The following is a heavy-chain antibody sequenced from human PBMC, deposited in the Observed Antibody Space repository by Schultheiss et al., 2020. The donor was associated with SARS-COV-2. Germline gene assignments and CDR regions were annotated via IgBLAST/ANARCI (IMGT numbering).Heavy chain of an antibody. V-gene: IGHV3-21*04. CDR1: GFTFSSYS. D-gene: IGHD3-16*01. CDR2: ISSSSSYI. J-gene: IGHJ3*02. CDR3: ARDPFGGIDAFDI. Sequence: GGSLRLSCAASGFTFSSYSMNWVRQAPGKGLEWVSSISSSSSYIYYADSVKGRFTISRDNAKNSLYLQMNSLRAEDTAVYYCARDPFGGIDAFDIWGQGTMVTVSS.